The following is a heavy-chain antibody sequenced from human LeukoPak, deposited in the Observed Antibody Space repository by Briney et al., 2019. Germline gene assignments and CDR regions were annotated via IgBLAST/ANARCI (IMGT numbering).Heavy chain of an antibody. CDR3: AKDGPRRIPYMDV. V-gene: IGHV3-30*02. CDR2: IRYDGNNK. CDR1: GFTFSTYG. Sequence: PGGSLRLSCAASGFTFSTYGMHWVRQAPGKGLEWVAFIRYDGNNKYYADSVKGRFTISRDNSKNTLYLQMNSLRAEDTAVYYCAKDGPRRIPYMDVWGKGTTVTISS. J-gene: IGHJ6*03.